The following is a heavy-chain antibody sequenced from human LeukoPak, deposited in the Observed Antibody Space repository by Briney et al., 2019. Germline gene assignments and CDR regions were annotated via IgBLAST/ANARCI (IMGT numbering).Heavy chain of an antibody. CDR2: IYIGGST. CDR3: ARLGFVEPAVIFDY. V-gene: IGHV3-53*01. D-gene: IGHD3-10*01. CDR1: GFTVSSNY. Sequence: GGSLRLSCAASGFTVSSNYMSWVRQAPGKGLEWVSVIYIGGSTYYADSVKGRFTISRDISKNTLYLQMNSLRAEDTAMYYCARLGFVEPAVIFDYWGQGTLVTVSS. J-gene: IGHJ4*02.